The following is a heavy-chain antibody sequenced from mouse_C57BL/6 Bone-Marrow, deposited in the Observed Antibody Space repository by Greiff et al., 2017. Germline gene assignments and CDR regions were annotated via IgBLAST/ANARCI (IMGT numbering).Heavy chain of an antibody. Sequence: QVQLQQSGAELVRPGASVKLSCKASGYTFTSYGISWVKQRTGQGLEWIGEIYPRSGNTYYNEKFKGKATLTADKSSSTAYMELRSLTSEDSAVYYCACSYCSNYPWFAYWGQGTLVTVSA. D-gene: IGHD2-5*01. J-gene: IGHJ3*01. CDR1: GYTFTSYG. CDR3: ACSYCSNYPWFAY. CDR2: IYPRSGNT. V-gene: IGHV1-81*01.